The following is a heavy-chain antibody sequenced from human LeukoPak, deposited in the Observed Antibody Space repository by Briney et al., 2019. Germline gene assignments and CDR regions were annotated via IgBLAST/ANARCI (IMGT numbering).Heavy chain of an antibody. Sequence: SETLSLTCTVSGGSISSYYWSWIRQPPGKGLEWIGYIYYSGSTNYNPSLKSRVTISVDTSKNQFSLKLSSVTAADTAVYYCTRAVVVVAATRVVYGNWFDPWGQGTLVTVSS. J-gene: IGHJ5*02. CDR3: TRAVVVVAATRVVYGNWFDP. D-gene: IGHD2-15*01. CDR2: IYYSGST. CDR1: GGSISSYY. V-gene: IGHV4-59*01.